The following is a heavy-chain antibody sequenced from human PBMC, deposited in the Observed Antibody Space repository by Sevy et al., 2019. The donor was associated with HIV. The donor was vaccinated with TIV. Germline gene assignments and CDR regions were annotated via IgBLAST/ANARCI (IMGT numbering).Heavy chain of an antibody. CDR2: IKSDGSSE. D-gene: IGHD6-19*01. Sequence: GGSLRLSCVASGFTFSSYWMHWVRQVPGKGLMWVSRIKSDGSSEDYADPVKGRFTLSRDNAKNSLYLQMNSLRAEDTAVYYSARGASGWYPFFDYWGQGSLVTVSS. J-gene: IGHJ4*02. CDR1: GFTFSSYW. CDR3: ARGASGWYPFFDY. V-gene: IGHV3-74*01.